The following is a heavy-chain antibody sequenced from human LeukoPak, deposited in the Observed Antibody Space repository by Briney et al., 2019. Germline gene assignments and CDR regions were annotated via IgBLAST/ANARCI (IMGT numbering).Heavy chain of an antibody. D-gene: IGHD3-3*01. CDR3: ARLIHYDFWSGYSPTFDAFDI. CDR1: GGSISSYY. Sequence: SETLSLTCTVSGGSISSYYWSWIRQPPGKGLEWIGYIYYSGSTNYNPSLKSRVTISVDTSKNQFSLKLSSVTAADTAVYYCARLIHYDFWSGYSPTFDAFDIWGQGTMVTVSS. V-gene: IGHV4-59*08. J-gene: IGHJ3*02. CDR2: IYYSGST.